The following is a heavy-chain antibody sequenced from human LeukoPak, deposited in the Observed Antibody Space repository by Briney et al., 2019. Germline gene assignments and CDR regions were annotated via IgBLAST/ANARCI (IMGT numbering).Heavy chain of an antibody. CDR2: IYYSGST. J-gene: IGHJ4*02. CDR3: ARHSSGWLDY. Sequence: PSETLSLTCTVSGGSISSGGYYWSWIRQHPGKGLEWIGYIYYSGSTYYNPSLKSRVTISVDTYKNQFSLKLSSVTAADTAVYYCARHSSGWLDYWGQGTLVTVSS. CDR1: GGSISSGGYY. D-gene: IGHD6-19*01. V-gene: IGHV4-31*03.